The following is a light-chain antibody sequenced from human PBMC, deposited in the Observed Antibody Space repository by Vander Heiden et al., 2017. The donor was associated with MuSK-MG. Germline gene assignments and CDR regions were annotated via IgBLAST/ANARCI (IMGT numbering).Light chain of an antibody. V-gene: IGLV2-8*01. CDR1: SSDVGGYNY. J-gene: IGLJ2*01. CDR2: DVS. CDR3: TSYAGSNNVV. Sequence: QSALTQPPSASGSPGQSVTISCTGTSSDVGGYNYVSWYQQHPGKAPKLMIYDVSKRPSGVPDRFSGSKSGNTASLTVSGLQTEDEADYYCTSYAGSNNVVFGGGTKLTGL.